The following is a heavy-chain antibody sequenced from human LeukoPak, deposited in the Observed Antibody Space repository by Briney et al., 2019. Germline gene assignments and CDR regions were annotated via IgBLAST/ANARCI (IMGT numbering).Heavy chain of an antibody. Sequence: PGGSLRLSCTSSGFTFGDYPMSWVRQAPGKGLQWVGFIRSKTYGGAAEYAASVKGRFTISRDDSKSIAYLQMNSLKTEDTAVYYCTRDQHSSTWQEWGFAYFNMDVWGKGTTVIVSS. J-gene: IGHJ6*03. CDR3: TRDQHSSTWQEWGFAYFNMDV. D-gene: IGHD6-13*01. V-gene: IGHV3-49*04. CDR1: GFTFGDYP. CDR2: IRSKTYGGAA.